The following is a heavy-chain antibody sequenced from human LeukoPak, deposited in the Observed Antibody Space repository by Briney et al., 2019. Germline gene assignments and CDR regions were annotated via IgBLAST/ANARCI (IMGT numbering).Heavy chain of an antibody. CDR3: AKYGSGTYYNGLH. J-gene: IGHJ4*02. CDR2: ISVSGENT. Sequence: GGSLRLSCAASGFTFSSYAMTWVRQAPGEGLQWVSTISVSGENTYYADSVKGWFTISRDISKSTLYLQMNSLRDEDTALYYCAKYGSGTYYNGLHWGQGTLVTVSS. CDR1: GFTFSSYA. V-gene: IGHV3-23*01. D-gene: IGHD3-10*01.